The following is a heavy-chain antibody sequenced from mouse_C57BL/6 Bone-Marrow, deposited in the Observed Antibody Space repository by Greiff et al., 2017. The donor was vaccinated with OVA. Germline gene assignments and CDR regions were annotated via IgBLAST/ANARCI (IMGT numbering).Heavy chain of an antibody. J-gene: IGHJ4*01. CDR2: IHPNSGST. V-gene: IGHV1-64*01. CDR3: ARYDYDYDGNYYAMDD. Sequence: QVQLQQPGAELVKPGASVKLSCKASGYTFTSYWMHWVKQRPGQGLEWIGMIHPNSGSTNYNEKFKSKATLTVDKSSSTAYMQLSSLTSEDSAVYYCARYDYDYDGNYYAMDDWGQGTSGTVSS. CDR1: GYTFTSYW. D-gene: IGHD2-4*01.